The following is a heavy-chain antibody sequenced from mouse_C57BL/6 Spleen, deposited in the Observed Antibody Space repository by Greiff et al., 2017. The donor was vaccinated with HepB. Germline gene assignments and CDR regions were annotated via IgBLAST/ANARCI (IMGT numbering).Heavy chain of an antibody. CDR2: ISSGSSTI. J-gene: IGHJ4*01. CDR3: ASQVVAGYAMDY. D-gene: IGHD1-1*02. Sequence: EVQVVESGGGLVKPGGSLKLSCAASGFTFSDYGMHWVRQAPEKGLEWVAYISSGSSTIYYADTVKGRFTISRDNAKNTLFLQMTSLRSEDTAMYYCASQVVAGYAMDYWGQGTSVTVSS. CDR1: GFTFSDYG. V-gene: IGHV5-17*01.